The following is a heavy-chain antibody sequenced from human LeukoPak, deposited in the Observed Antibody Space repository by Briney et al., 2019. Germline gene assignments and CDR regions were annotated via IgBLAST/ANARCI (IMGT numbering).Heavy chain of an antibody. D-gene: IGHD7-27*01. CDR2: ISNSGSSI. CDR1: GFTFSDSY. Sequence: GGSLRLPRAASGFTFSDSYMTWIPPAPGKGLGWVSYISNSGSSIYYADSVKGRFTTSRDNAKSSLYLQMNSLRAEDTAVYYCGRGHWGLDYWGQGALVTVSS. J-gene: IGHJ4*02. CDR3: GRGHWGLDY. V-gene: IGHV3-11*04.